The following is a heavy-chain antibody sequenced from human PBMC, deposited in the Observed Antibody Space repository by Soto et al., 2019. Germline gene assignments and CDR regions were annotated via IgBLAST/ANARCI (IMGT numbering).Heavy chain of an antibody. CDR1: GFSCSSYG. J-gene: IGHJ4*02. CDR3: AIEGIAAAGTGGVFDY. Sequence: GVSLRRSCGASGFSCSSYGMHWVRKGPGKGLEWVGVIWYDGINKYYADSVKGRFAISRDNSKNTLYLQMNSLRAEVTAVYYCAIEGIAAAGTGGVFDYWGQGTLVTVSS. D-gene: IGHD6-13*01. CDR2: IWYDGINK. V-gene: IGHV3-33*01.